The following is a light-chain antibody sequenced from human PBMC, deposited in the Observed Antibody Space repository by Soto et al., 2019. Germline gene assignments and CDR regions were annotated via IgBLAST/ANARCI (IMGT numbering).Light chain of an antibody. V-gene: IGLV3-21*02. CDR1: NIGSEN. Sequence: YELTQPPSVSVAPGQTARITCGGNNIGSENVQWYQQNPGQAPVLVVYDDSGRPSGIPERFSGSKSGNTATLTISRVEAGDEADYYCQVWASTGDHVVFGGGTKVTVL. CDR2: DDS. CDR3: QVWASTGDHVV. J-gene: IGLJ2*01.